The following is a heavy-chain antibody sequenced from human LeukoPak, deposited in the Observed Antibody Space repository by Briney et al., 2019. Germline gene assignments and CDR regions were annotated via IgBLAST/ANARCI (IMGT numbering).Heavy chain of an antibody. CDR1: GGSISSGDYY. V-gene: IGHV4-30-4*01. D-gene: IGHD3-3*01. J-gene: IGHJ6*02. CDR3: ARDRYYDFWSGYYTGRWGGSNYGMDV. CDR2: IYYSGST. Sequence: PSETLSLTCTVSGGSISSGDYYWSWIRQPPGMGLVWIGYIYYSGSTYYNPSLKSRVTISVDTSKNQFSLKLSSVTAVDTAVYYCARDRYYDFWSGYYTGRWGGSNYGMDVWGQGTTVTVSS.